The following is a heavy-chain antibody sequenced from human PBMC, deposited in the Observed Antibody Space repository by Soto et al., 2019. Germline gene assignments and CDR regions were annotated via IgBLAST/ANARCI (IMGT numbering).Heavy chain of an antibody. V-gene: IGHV3-15*01. D-gene: IGHD2-2*01. CDR1: GFTFSNAW. J-gene: IGHJ6*02. CDR2: IKSKTDGGTT. CDR3: TTVGGGXCSSTSCRLYYYYGMDV. Sequence: GGSLRLSCAASGFTFSNAWMSWVRQAPGKGLEWVGRIKSKTDGGTTDYAAPVKGRFTISRDDSKNTLYLQMNSLKTEDTAVYYCTTVGGGXCSSTSCRLYYYYGMDVWGQGTTVTVS.